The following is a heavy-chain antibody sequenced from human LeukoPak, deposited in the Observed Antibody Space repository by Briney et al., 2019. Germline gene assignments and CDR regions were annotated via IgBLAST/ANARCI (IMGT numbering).Heavy chain of an antibody. D-gene: IGHD2-21*02. CDR1: GFTVSSNY. J-gene: IGHJ6*02. CDR2: IYSGGST. Sequence: GGSLRLSCAASGFTVSSNYRSWVRQAPGKGLEWVSVIYSGGSTDYADSVKGRFTISRHNSKNTLYLQMNSLRAEDAAVYYCARVGTLAYCGGDCFSAGRLYYYGMDVWGQGTTVTVSS. CDR3: ARVGTLAYCGGDCFSAGRLYYYGMDV. V-gene: IGHV3-53*04.